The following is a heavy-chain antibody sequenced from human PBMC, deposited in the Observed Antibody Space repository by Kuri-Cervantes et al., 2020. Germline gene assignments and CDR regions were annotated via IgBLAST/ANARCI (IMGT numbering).Heavy chain of an antibody. J-gene: IGHJ3*02. D-gene: IGHD3-3*01. CDR1: GFSLSTSGVG. CDR2: IYWDDDK. Sequence: SGPTLVKPTQTLTLTCTFSGFSLSTSGVGVGWIRQPPGKALEWLALIYWDDDKRYSPSLKSRLTITKDTSKNQVVLAMTNMGPVDTATYYCAHKGVVTAFDIWGLGTMVTVSS. CDR3: AHKGVVTAFDI. V-gene: IGHV2-5*02.